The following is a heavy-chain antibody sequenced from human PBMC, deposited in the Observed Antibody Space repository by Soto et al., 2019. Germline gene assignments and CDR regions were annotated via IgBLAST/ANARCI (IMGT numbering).Heavy chain of an antibody. CDR3: AREGSGYSGPGGFDP. CDR2: IYYSGST. J-gene: IGHJ5*02. Sequence: QVQLQESGPGLVKPSQTLSLTCTVSGGSISSGGYYWSWIRQHPGKGLEWIGYIYYSGSTYYNPSLKRRVTISVDTSKNQFSLKLSSVTAADTAVYYCAREGSGYSGPGGFDPWGQGTLVTVSS. D-gene: IGHD6-13*01. V-gene: IGHV4-31*03. CDR1: GGSISSGGYY.